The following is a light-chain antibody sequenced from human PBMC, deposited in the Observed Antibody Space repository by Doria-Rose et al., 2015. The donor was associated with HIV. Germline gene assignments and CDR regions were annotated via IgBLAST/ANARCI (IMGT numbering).Light chain of an antibody. CDR2: DGS. CDR3: HQYGTSWT. Sequence: EIVLTQSPGTLSLSPGERATLSCRASQSISSTCLAWYQQKPGQAPSLLIYDGSTRATGIPDRFSASGSGTDFTLTINRLEPEDFALYYCHQYGTSWTFGQGTKVEI. CDR1: QSISSTC. J-gene: IGKJ1*01. V-gene: IGKV3-20*01.